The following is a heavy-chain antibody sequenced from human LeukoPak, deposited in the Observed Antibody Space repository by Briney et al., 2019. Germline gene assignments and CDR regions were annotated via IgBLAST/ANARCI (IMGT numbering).Heavy chain of an antibody. Sequence: SGTLSLTCAVSGGSISSSNWWSWVRQPPGKGLEWIGEIYHSGSTNYNPSLKSRVTISVDTSKNQFSLKLSSVTAADTAVYYCAREGSWAGWYFDLWGRGTLVTVSS. D-gene: IGHD2-15*01. CDR1: GGSISSSNW. J-gene: IGHJ2*01. CDR2: IYHSGST. V-gene: IGHV4-4*02. CDR3: AREGSWAGWYFDL.